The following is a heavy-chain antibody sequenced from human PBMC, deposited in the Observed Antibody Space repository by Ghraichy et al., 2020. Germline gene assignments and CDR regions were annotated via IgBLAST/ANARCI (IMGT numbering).Heavy chain of an antibody. J-gene: IGHJ4*02. D-gene: IGHD3-22*01. CDR2: IYISGST. V-gene: IGHV4-4*07. CDR1: GASIGSHY. Sequence: SETLSLTCTVSGASIGSHYWNWIRQSAEKGLEWIGRIYISGSTNYNPSLKSRVTMTVDTSKNQFSLKLNSVTAADTAVYYCARDPSDYYDSNEFNYYFDYWGQGILVTVSS. CDR3: ARDPSDYYDSNEFNYYFDY.